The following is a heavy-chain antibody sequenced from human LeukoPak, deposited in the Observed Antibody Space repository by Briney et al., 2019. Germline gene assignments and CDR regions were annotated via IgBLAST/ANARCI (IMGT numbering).Heavy chain of an antibody. CDR1: AFTFSSYW. J-gene: IGHJ6*02. CDR3: ARGKLLRNYYYGMDV. D-gene: IGHD2-15*01. Sequence: GGSLRLSCAASAFTFSSYWMHWVRQAPGKGLVWVSRINSDGSSTSYADSVKGRFTISRDNAKNTLYLQVNSLRAEDTAVYYCARGKLLRNYYYGMDVWGQGTTVTVSS. CDR2: INSDGSST. V-gene: IGHV3-74*01.